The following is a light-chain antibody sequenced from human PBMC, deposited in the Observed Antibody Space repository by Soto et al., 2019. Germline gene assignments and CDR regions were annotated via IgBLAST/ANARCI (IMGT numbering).Light chain of an antibody. CDR1: QGVTGSY. CDR3: QQYGSSLFT. J-gene: IGKJ5*01. CDR2: GAS. V-gene: IGKV3-20*01. Sequence: NGWTQSSGTLSLSSGARATLSFRASQGVTGSYLAWYQQKPGQAPRLLIYGASSRATGIPDRFSGSGSGTDFTLTISRLEPEDFAVYYCQQYGSSLFTFGQGTLLENK.